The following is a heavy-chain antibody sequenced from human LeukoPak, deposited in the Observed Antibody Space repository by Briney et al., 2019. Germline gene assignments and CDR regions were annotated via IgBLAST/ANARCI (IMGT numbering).Heavy chain of an antibody. CDR3: ARVQLHYYYMDV. V-gene: IGHV3-74*01. CDR1: GFSFSVYW. Sequence: PGGSLRLSCAASGFSFSVYWMHWVRQAPGKGPVWVSRIKTDGSITDYADFVKGRFTISRDNAKNTLYLQMNSLRAEDTAVYYCARVQLHYYYMDVWGKGTTVTVSS. J-gene: IGHJ6*03. D-gene: IGHD2-2*01. CDR2: IKTDGSIT.